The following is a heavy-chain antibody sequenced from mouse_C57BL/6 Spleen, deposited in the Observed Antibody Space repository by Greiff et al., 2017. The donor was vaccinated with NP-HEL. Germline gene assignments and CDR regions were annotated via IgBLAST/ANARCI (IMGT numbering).Heavy chain of an antibody. J-gene: IGHJ4*01. D-gene: IGHD1-1*01. V-gene: IGHV1-18*01. CDR1: GYTFTDYN. CDR2: INPNNGGT. Sequence: EVQLQQSGPELVKPGASVKIPCTASGYTFTDYNMDWVKQSPGKSLEWIGDINPNNGGTIYNQKFKGKATLTVDKSSSTAYMELRSLTSEDTAVYDCARWDYYGSSEYAMDYWGQGTSVTVSS. CDR3: ARWDYYGSSEYAMDY.